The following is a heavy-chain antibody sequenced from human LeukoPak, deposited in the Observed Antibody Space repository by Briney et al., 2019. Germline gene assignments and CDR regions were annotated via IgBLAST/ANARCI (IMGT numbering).Heavy chain of an antibody. D-gene: IGHD3-22*01. CDR1: GGSISSGSYY. J-gene: IGHJ4*02. Sequence: ASQTLSLTCTVSGGSISSGSYYWSWIRQPAGKGLEWIGRIYTSGSTNYNPSLKSRVTISVDTSKNQFSLKLSSVTAADTAVYYCAREEVIVVVSYFDHWGQGTLVTVSS. CDR2: IYTSGST. CDR3: AREEVIVVVSYFDH. V-gene: IGHV4-61*02.